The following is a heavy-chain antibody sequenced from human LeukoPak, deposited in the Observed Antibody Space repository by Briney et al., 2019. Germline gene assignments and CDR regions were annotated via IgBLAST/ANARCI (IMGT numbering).Heavy chain of an antibody. CDR2: IRHDGSIK. CDR1: GFIFSTYG. V-gene: IGHV3-30*02. CDR3: AKDSLADIDY. Sequence: GGSLRLSCAASGFIFSTYGMYWVRLAPGKGLEWVAFIRHDGSIKNYADSVKGRSTISRDNSKNTLYLQMNSLRAEDTAVYYCAKDSLADIDYWGQGTLVTVSS. J-gene: IGHJ4*02. D-gene: IGHD3-16*01.